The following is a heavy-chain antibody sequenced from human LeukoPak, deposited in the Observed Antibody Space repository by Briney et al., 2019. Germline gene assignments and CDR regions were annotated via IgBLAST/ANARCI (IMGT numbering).Heavy chain of an antibody. CDR2: IYSGGST. D-gene: IGHD2-21*01. V-gene: IGHV3-66*01. CDR3: ARNIPVTRWGY. J-gene: IGHJ4*02. Sequence: GGSLRLSCAASGFTVSNNYMTWVRQAPGKGLEWVSLIYSGGSTYYADSVKGRFTISRDNSKNAVYLQMNSLRAEDTAVCYCARNIPVTRWGYWGQGTLVTGPS. CDR1: GFTVSNNY.